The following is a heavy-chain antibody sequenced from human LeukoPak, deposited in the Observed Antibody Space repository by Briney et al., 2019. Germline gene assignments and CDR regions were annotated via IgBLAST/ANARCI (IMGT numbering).Heavy chain of an antibody. J-gene: IGHJ4*02. Sequence: PGGSLRLSCAASGFTFDDYAMHWVRQAQGKGLEWVSGISWNSGSIGYADSVKGRFTISRDNAKNSLYLQMHSLRAEDTALYYCAKVPITMVRGVNYYFDYWGQGTLVTVSS. V-gene: IGHV3-9*01. CDR1: GFTFDDYA. CDR2: ISWNSGSI. CDR3: AKVPITMVRGVNYYFDY. D-gene: IGHD3-10*01.